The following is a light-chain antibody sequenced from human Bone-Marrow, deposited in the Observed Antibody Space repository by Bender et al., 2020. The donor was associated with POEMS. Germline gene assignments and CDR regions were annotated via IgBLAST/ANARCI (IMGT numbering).Light chain of an antibody. Sequence: QSALTQPASMSGSPGHSITISCTGTSSDVGSYDLVSWYQQHPGKAPKLMIYEVTKRPSGVSNRFSGSKSGNTASLTISALQAEDEADYYCSSYSSSSTRVFGTGTKVTVL. CDR2: EVT. CDR1: SSDVGSYDL. V-gene: IGLV2-14*02. J-gene: IGLJ1*01. CDR3: SSYSSSSTRV.